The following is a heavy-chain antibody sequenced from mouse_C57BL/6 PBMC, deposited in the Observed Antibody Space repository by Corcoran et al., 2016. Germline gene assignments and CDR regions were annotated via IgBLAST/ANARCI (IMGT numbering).Heavy chain of an antibody. Sequence: QIQLVQSGPELKKPGETVKISCKASGYTFTTYGMSWVKQAPGKGLKWMGWINTYSGVPTYADDFKGRFAFSLETSASTAYLQINNLKNEDTATYFCARGFTTVVATPFAYWGQGTLVTVSA. CDR1: GYTFTTYG. CDR2: INTYSGVP. D-gene: IGHD1-1*01. J-gene: IGHJ3*01. V-gene: IGHV9-3*01. CDR3: ARGFTTVVATPFAY.